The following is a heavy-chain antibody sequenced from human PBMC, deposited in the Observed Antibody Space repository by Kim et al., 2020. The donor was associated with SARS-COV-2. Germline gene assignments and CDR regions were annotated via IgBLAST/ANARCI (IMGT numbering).Heavy chain of an antibody. CDR3: ARGELRFLEWLLDHFDY. D-gene: IGHD3-3*01. CDR1: GFTFSSYS. CDR2: ISSSSSYI. V-gene: IGHV3-21*01. Sequence: GGSLRLSCTASGFTFSSYSMNWVRQAPGKGLEWVSSISSSSSYIYYADSVKGRFTISRDNAKNSLYLQMNSLRAEDMAVYYCARGELRFLEWLLDHFDYWGQGTLVTVSS. J-gene: IGHJ4*02.